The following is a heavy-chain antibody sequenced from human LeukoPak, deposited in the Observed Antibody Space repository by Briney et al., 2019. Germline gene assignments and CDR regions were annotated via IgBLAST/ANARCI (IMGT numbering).Heavy chain of an antibody. CDR2: INHSGST. CDR3: ARVAYYDSSGYYVRWFDP. D-gene: IGHD3-22*01. J-gene: IGHJ5*02. CDR1: GGSFSGYY. Sequence: SETLPLTCAVYGGSFSGYYWSWIRQPPGKGLEWIGEINHSGSTNYNPSLKSRVTISVDTSKNQFSLKLSSVTAADTAVYYCARVAYYDSSGYYVRWFDPWGQGTLVTVSS. V-gene: IGHV4-34*01.